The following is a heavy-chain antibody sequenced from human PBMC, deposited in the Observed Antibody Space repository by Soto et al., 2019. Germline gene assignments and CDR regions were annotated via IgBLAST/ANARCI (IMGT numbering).Heavy chain of an antibody. CDR2: ISAYNGNT. J-gene: IGHJ3*02. V-gene: IGHV1-18*01. Sequence: QVQLVQSGAEVKKPGASVKVSCKASGYTFTSYGISWVRQAPGQGLEWMGWISAYNGNTNYAQKLQGRVTMTTDTSTSTAYMELRSLRSDDTAVYYCARAWYYYDSSGYYLPRSDAFDIWGQGTMVTVSS. CDR1: GYTFTSYG. D-gene: IGHD3-22*01. CDR3: ARAWYYYDSSGYYLPRSDAFDI.